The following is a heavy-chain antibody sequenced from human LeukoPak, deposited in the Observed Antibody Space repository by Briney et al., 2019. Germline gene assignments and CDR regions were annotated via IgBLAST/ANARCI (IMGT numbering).Heavy chain of an antibody. V-gene: IGHV1-2*02. CDR3: ARGGGTIFGVADY. CDR2: INPSSGGT. CDR1: GYTFTDHY. Sequence: GASVKVSCKASGYTFTDHYIHWVRQVPGQGLEWMGWINPSSGGTNSAQKFQGRVTMTRDTSITTAYVEMNRLTSDDTAVYYCARGGGTIFGVADYWAQGTLVTVSS. D-gene: IGHD3-3*01. J-gene: IGHJ4*02.